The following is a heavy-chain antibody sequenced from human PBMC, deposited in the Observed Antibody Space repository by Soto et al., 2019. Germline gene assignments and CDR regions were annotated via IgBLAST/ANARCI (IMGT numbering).Heavy chain of an antibody. Sequence: SETLSLTCTVSGGSISSYYWSWIRQPPGKGLEWIGYIYYSGSTNYNPSLKSRVTISVDTSKNQFSLKLSSVTAADTAVYYCARDSKKTGGSGKRNYYMDVWGKGTTVTVSS. V-gene: IGHV4-59*01. CDR3: ARDSKKTGGSGKRNYYMDV. J-gene: IGHJ6*03. CDR1: GGSISSYY. CDR2: IYYSGST. D-gene: IGHD3-10*01.